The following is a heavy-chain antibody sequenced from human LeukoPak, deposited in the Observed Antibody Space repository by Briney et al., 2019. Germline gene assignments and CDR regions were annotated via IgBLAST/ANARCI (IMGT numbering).Heavy chain of an antibody. D-gene: IGHD2-2*01. V-gene: IGHV3-30-3*01. CDR3: AILGYSSSVFDC. Sequence: PGGSLRLSCAASAFTFSNYAIHWVRQAPGKGLEWAALISKDGTGTYYPDSVKGRFTISRDNSKNTLYLQMNSLRTEDTAMYYCAILGYSSSVFDCWGQGTLVTVSS. CDR2: ISKDGTGT. CDR1: AFTFSNYA. J-gene: IGHJ4*02.